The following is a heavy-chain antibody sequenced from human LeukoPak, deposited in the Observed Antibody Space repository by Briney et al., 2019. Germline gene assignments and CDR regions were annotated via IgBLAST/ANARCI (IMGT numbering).Heavy chain of an antibody. CDR3: ARDRSLDY. Sequence: SETLSLTCAIYGGSFSDYYWSWIRQPPGKGLEWIGEINHSGSTNYNPSLTSRVTISVDTSKNQFSLKLSSVTAADTAAYYCARDRSLDYWGQGTLVTVSS. CDR2: INHSGST. V-gene: IGHV4-34*01. CDR1: GGSFSDYY. J-gene: IGHJ4*02.